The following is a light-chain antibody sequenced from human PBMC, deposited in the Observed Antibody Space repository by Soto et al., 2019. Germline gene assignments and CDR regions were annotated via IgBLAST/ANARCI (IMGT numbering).Light chain of an antibody. J-gene: IGKJ4*01. CDR3: QQYDNLPVT. CDR1: HDIINY. CDR2: DAF. Sequence: DIQMTQSPSSLSASVGDRVTITCQASHDIINYLNWFQQKPGEDPKLLIFDAFKLETGVPSRFSGSGSGTDFTLTISSLQPEDIATYYCQQYDNLPVTFGGGTKVEIK. V-gene: IGKV1-33*01.